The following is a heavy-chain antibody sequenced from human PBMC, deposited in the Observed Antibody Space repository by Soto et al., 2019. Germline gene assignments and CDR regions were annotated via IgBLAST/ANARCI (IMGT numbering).Heavy chain of an antibody. D-gene: IGHD1-26*01. V-gene: IGHV1-18*01. CDR1: GYTFTSYG. CDR2: ISAYNGNT. J-gene: IGHJ3*02. CDR3: ARGGSPQAMDAFDI. Sequence: ASEKVSCKASGYTFTSYGIIWVRQAPGQGLERMGWISAYNGNTNYAQKLQGRVTMTTDTSTSTAYMELRSLRSDDTAVYYCARGGSPQAMDAFDIWGQGTMVTVSS.